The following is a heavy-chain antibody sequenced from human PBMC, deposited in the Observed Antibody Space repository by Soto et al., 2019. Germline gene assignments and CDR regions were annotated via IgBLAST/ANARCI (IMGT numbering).Heavy chain of an antibody. V-gene: IGHV3-43*02. CDR1: GFTFDDYA. J-gene: IGHJ4*02. CDR2: ISGDGGST. Sequence: GGSLRLSCAASGFTFDDYAMHWVRQAPGKGLEWVSLISGDGGSTYYADSVKGRFTISRDNSKNSLYLQMNSLRTEDTALYSCAKAGRGGQQLSRTYFDYWGQGTLVTVSS. D-gene: IGHD6-13*01. CDR3: AKAGRGGQQLSRTYFDY.